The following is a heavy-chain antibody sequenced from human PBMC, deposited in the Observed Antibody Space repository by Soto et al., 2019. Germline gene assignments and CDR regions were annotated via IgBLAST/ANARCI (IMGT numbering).Heavy chain of an antibody. V-gene: IGHV3-13*01. CDR1: GFTFSSYD. D-gene: IGHD2-8*01. CDR3: ARGLLPMGVVAFDI. J-gene: IGHJ3*02. CDR2: IGTAGDT. Sequence: GGSLRLSCAASGFTFSSYDMHWVRQATGKGLEWVSAIGTAGDTYYPGSVKGRFTISRENAKNSLYLQMNSLRAEDTAVYYCARGLLPMGVVAFDIWGQGTMVTVSS.